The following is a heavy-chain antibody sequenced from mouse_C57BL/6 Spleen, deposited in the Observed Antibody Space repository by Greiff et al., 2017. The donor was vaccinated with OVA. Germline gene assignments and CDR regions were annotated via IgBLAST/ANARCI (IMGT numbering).Heavy chain of an antibody. CDR3: TNIYYDYGTGYYAMDY. J-gene: IGHJ4*01. Sequence: VQLQQSGTVLARPGASVKMSCKTSGYTFTSYWMHWVKQRPGQGLEWIGAIYPGNSDTSYNQKFKGKAKLTAVTSASPAYMELSRLTNEDSAVYYCTNIYYDYGTGYYAMDYWGQGTSVTVSS. CDR2: IYPGNSDT. D-gene: IGHD2-4*01. CDR1: GYTFTSYW. V-gene: IGHV1-5*01.